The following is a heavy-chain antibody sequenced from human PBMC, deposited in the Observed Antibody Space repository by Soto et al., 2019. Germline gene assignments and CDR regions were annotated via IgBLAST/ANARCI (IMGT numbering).Heavy chain of an antibody. CDR3: ARVIAAAGTFILRIRYFDY. Sequence: ASVKVSCKASGYTFTSYGISWVRQAPGQGLEWMGWISAYNGNTNYAQKLQGRVTMTTDTSTSTAYMELRSLRSDDTAVYYCARVIAAAGTFILRIRYFDYWGQGTLVTVSS. CDR1: GYTFTSYG. CDR2: ISAYNGNT. J-gene: IGHJ4*02. D-gene: IGHD6-13*01. V-gene: IGHV1-18*01.